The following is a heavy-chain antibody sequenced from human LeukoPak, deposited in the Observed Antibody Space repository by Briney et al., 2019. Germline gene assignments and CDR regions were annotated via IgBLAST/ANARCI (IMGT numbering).Heavy chain of an antibody. J-gene: IGHJ5*02. Sequence: SETLSLTCTVSGGSISSSSYYWGWIRQPPGKGLEWIGSIYYSGSTYYNPSLKSRVTISVDTSKNQFSLKLSSVTAADTAVYYCARTPSRISWFDPWGQGTLVTVSS. CDR2: IYYSGST. CDR1: GGSISSSSYY. D-gene: IGHD1-14*01. V-gene: IGHV4-39*01. CDR3: ARTPSRISWFDP.